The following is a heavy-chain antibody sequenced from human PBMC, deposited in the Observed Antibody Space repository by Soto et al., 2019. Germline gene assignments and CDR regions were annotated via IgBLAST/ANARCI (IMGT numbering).Heavy chain of an antibody. Sequence: QVQLVESGGGVVQPGRSLRLSCAASGFTFSSYAMHWVRQAPGKGLEWVAVISYDGSDKYYADSVKGRFIISRDNSKNTLNLQMNSLRADDTAVYYCAKALGELSPESYDYWGQGTLITVSS. J-gene: IGHJ4*02. D-gene: IGHD3-16*02. CDR2: ISYDGSDK. CDR3: AKALGELSPESYDY. V-gene: IGHV3-30*18. CDR1: GFTFSSYA.